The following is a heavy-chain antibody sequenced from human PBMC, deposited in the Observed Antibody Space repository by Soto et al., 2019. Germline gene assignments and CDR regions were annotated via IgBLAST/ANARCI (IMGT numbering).Heavy chain of an antibody. D-gene: IGHD1-1*01. CDR3: ARSLGDHWDEYYFDY. J-gene: IGHJ4*02. CDR1: GFTFTGYS. Sequence: VQVLESGGDLVQPGGSLRLSCAASGFTFTGYSMSWVRQAPGKGLEWVSGISGTGYNTYYADTVQGRFTISRDNSKNTLYLQMDPLRAEDTALYYCARSLGDHWDEYYFDYWGQGTLVTVSS. CDR2: ISGTGYNT. V-gene: IGHV3-23*01.